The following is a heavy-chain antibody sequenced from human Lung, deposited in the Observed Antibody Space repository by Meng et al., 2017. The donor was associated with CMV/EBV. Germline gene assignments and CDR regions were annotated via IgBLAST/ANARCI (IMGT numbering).Heavy chain of an antibody. V-gene: IGHV3-72*01. Sequence: GGSXRLSCTASGFTFSDHYMEWIRQAPGRGLEWIARIRDKDSRYSTEYAASVRGRFTISRDDSKLLFLEMTSLKTEDTAVYYCARTSRRTRDFDYWGQGTXVTVSS. J-gene: IGHJ4*02. D-gene: IGHD1-7*01. CDR1: GFTFSDHY. CDR3: ARTSRRTRDFDY. CDR2: IRDKDSRYST.